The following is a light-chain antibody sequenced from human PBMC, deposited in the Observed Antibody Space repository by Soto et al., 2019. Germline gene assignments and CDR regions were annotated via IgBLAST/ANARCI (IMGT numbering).Light chain of an antibody. J-gene: IGLJ1*01. CDR3: CSYGGRNTYI. CDR2: DDT. V-gene: IGLV2-23*01. CDR1: TSDVGSYKL. Sequence: QSALTQPASVSGSPGQSITISCTGSTSDVGSYKLVSWYQQHPGKAPKLMIYDDTKRPSGVSTRFSGSKSASTASLTISGLQAEDEADYYCCSYGGRNTYIFANGTKVTVL.